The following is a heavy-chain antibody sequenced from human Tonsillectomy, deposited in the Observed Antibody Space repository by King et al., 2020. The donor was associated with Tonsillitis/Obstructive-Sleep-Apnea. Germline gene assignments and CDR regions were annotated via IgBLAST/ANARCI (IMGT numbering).Heavy chain of an antibody. CDR3: ARKIDSGSYNILTYAHSNYYYYMDV. V-gene: IGHV5-51*01. CDR2: IYPGNSNI. CDR1: GYLFSNFW. Sequence: VQLVESGAEVKKPGESLKISCKASGYLFSNFWIGWVRQMPGKGLEWMGIIYPGNSNIKYSPSFQGQVTISADASLSTVFLQWGSLKASDTAMYFCARKIDSGSYNILTYAHSNYYYYMDVWGKGTTVTVSS. D-gene: IGHD3-9*01. J-gene: IGHJ6*03.